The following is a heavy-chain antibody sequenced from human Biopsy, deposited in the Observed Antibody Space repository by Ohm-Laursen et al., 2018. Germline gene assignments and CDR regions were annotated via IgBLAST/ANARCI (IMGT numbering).Heavy chain of an antibody. D-gene: IGHD3-3*01. CDR3: ARTPRDSFWSGSYKRGLWFDP. CDR2: VYNCGIT. V-gene: IGHV4-59*07. J-gene: IGHJ5*02. Sequence: SHTLSLTCSVSGGSIISYYWTWIWQPPGKGLEWIGHVYNCGITNYNPSLKSRVTISKDTSKDQFSLQVNSVTAADTAVYYCARTPRDSFWSGSYKRGLWFDPWGQGTLVIVSS. CDR1: GGSIISYY.